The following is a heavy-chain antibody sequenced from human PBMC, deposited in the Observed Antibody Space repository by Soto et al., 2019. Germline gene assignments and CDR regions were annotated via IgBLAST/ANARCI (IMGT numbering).Heavy chain of an antibody. CDR3: ARAGYDRDGGGYYYFDY. D-gene: IGHD3-22*01. CDR1: GGSIGSGSYY. V-gene: IGHV4-31*03. Sequence: QVQLQESGPGLVKPSQTLSLTCTVSGGSIGSGSYYWSWIRQHPGKGLEWIGYINYSGSTFYVPSLKSRVTTSIDTSTNQSSLKLSSVTAAETAVYYCARAGYDRDGGGYYYFDYWGQGTLVTVSS. CDR2: INYSGST. J-gene: IGHJ4*02.